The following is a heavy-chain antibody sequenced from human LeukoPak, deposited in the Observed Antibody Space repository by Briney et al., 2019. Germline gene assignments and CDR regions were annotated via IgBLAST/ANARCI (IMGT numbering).Heavy chain of an antibody. CDR1: GDSISSYY. CDR3: GRGCRQDYVYFDC. D-gene: IGHD4-17*01. CDR2: INTSGST. V-gene: IGHV4-59*01. J-gene: IGHJ4*02. Sequence: PSGTLSLTCTVSGDSISSYYWSWIRQPPGKGLEWMGYINTSGSTNHNPSLKSRVTISVDTSKNQLCLGQTAVTSADRAVHYCGRGCRQDYVYFDCWGQGTLVTVSS.